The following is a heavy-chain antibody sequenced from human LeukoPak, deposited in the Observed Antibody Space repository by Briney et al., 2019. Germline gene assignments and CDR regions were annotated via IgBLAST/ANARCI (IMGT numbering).Heavy chain of an antibody. CDR3: ARLETTPYYFDY. CDR2: ISSSSSYI. V-gene: IGHV3-21*01. Sequence: GGSLRLSCAASGFTFSGYSMNWVRQAPGKGLEWVSSISSSSSYIYYADSVKGRFTISRDNAKNSLYLQMNSLRAEDTAVYYCARLETTPYYFDYWGQGTLVTVSS. D-gene: IGHD1-1*01. J-gene: IGHJ4*02. CDR1: GFTFSGYS.